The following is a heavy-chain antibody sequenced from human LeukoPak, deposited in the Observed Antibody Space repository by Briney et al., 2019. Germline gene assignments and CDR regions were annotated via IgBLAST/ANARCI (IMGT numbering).Heavy chain of an antibody. D-gene: IGHD1-26*01. CDR2: IDSTERN. Sequence: SETLSLTCTVSGGSISGYYWTWVRQPPGKGLEWIGYIDSTERNNFKPSLKSRVTISVDASKKQFFLNRNSVTAADTAVYYCGRGDSVGWSYYFDLWGRGTLVTVSS. J-gene: IGHJ2*01. CDR3: GRGDSVGWSYYFDL. V-gene: IGHV4-59*01. CDR1: GGSISGYY.